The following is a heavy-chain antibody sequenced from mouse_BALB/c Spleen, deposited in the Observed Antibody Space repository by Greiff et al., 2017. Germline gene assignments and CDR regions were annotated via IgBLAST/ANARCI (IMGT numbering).Heavy chain of an antibody. CDR1: GYTFTSYD. CDR2: IFPGDGST. Sequence: QVQLQQSGAELVKPGASVKLSCKASGYTFTSYDINWVRQRPAQGLEWIGWIFPGDGSTKYNEKFKGKATLTTDKSSSTAYMQLSRLTSEDAAVYFCARGDYGNPPDDWGQGTTLTVSS. D-gene: IGHD2-1*01. J-gene: IGHJ2*01. CDR3: ARGDYGNPPDD. V-gene: IGHV1S56*01.